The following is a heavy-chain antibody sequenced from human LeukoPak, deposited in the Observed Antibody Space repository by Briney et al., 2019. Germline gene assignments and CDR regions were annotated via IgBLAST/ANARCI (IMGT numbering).Heavy chain of an antibody. CDR1: GFTFRSYW. J-gene: IGHJ5*02. CDR3: VRDDYSNYPSNWFDP. CDR2: INSDGTST. D-gene: IGHD4-11*01. V-gene: IGHV3-74*01. Sequence: GGSLRLSCATSGFTFRSYWMHWVRQAPGKGLVWVSRINSDGTSTSYADSVKGRLTISRDNAKNTLFLQMNSLRADDTAVYYCVRDDYSNYPSNWFDPWGQGTLVTVSS.